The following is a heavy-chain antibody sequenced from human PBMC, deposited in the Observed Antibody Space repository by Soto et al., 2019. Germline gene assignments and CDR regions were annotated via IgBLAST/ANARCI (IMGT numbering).Heavy chain of an antibody. CDR3: ARDRNLQYYYDSSGYDY. J-gene: IGHJ4*01. Sequence: GGSLRLSCAASGFTFSSYSMNWVRQAPGKGLEWVSYISSSSSTIYYADSVKGRFTISRDNAKNSLYLQMNSLRDEDTAVYYCARDRNLQYYYDSSGYDYWGQEPWSPSPQ. D-gene: IGHD3-22*01. V-gene: IGHV3-48*02. CDR1: GFTFSSYS. CDR2: ISSSSSTI.